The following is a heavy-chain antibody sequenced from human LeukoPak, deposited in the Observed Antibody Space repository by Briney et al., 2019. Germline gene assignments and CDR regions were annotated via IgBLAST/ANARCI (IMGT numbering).Heavy chain of an antibody. CDR1: GYSFNSYW. CDR2: IYPGDSDT. Sequence: GESLKISCKGFGYSFNSYWIGWVRQMPGKGLEWMGIIYPGDSDTRYSPSFQGQVTISADKSISTAYLQWSSLKASDTAMYYCASRYCSGGSCSDAFDIWGQGTMVTVSS. J-gene: IGHJ3*02. D-gene: IGHD2-15*01. V-gene: IGHV5-51*01. CDR3: ASRYCSGGSCSDAFDI.